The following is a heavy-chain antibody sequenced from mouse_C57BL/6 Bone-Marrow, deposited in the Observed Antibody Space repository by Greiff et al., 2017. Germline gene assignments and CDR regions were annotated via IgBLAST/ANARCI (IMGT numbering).Heavy chain of an antibody. Sequence: QVQLQQSGAELVKPGASVKLSCKASGYTFTSYWMQWVKQRPGQGLEWIGEIDPSDSYTNYNQKFKGKATVTVDTSSSTAYMQLSSLTSEDSAVYYCARDDYGYFDYWGQGTTLTVSS. V-gene: IGHV1-50*01. CDR2: IDPSDSYT. D-gene: IGHD2-4*01. J-gene: IGHJ2*01. CDR3: ARDDYGYFDY. CDR1: GYTFTSYW.